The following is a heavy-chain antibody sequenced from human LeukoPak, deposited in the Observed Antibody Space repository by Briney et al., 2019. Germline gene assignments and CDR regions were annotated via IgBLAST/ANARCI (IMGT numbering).Heavy chain of an antibody. CDR3: ARDRLEGHFDY. Sequence: PSETLSLTCTVSGGSISSSSYYWGWIRQPPGKGLEWLGSIYYSGTTYYNPSLKSRVTISVDTSKNQFSLKLSSVTAADTAVYYCARDRLEGHFDYWGQGTLVTVSS. CDR1: GGSISSSSYY. V-gene: IGHV4-39*02. CDR2: IYYSGTT. J-gene: IGHJ4*02.